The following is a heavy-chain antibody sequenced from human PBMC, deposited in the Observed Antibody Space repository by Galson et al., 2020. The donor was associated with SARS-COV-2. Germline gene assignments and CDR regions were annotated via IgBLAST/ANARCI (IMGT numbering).Heavy chain of an antibody. J-gene: IGHJ6*02. CDR2: ISSSGSTI. D-gene: IGHD1-26*01. V-gene: IGHV3-48*03. CDR3: ARGSVEPYYYYYGMDV. CDR1: GFTFSSYE. Sequence: GGSLRLSCAASGFTFSSYEMNWVRQAPGKGLEWVSYISSSGSTIYYADSVKGRFTISRDNAKNSLYLQMNSLRAEDTAVYYCARGSVEPYYYYYGMDVWGQGTTVTVSS.